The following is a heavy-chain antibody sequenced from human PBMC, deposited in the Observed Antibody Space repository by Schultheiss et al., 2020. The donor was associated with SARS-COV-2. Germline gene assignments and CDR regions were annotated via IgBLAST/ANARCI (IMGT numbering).Heavy chain of an antibody. CDR1: GFTFSSYA. CDR2: ISYDGSNK. CDR3: AKVMVRGVIIQNWFDP. J-gene: IGHJ5*02. Sequence: GGSLRLSCSASGFTFSSYAMHWVRQAPGKGLEWVAVISYDGSNKYYADSVKGRFTISRDNSKNTLYLQMNSLRAEDTAVYYCAKVMVRGVIIQNWFDPWGQGTLVTVSS. V-gene: IGHV3-30-3*01. D-gene: IGHD3-10*01.